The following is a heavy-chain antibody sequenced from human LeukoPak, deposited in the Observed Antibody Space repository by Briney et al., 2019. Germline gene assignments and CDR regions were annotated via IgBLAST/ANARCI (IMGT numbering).Heavy chain of an antibody. Sequence: GGSLTLSCAASGFTFSPYGMNWVRQAPGKGLEWVAVISHDGSLNYYADSVTGRLTISRDNPRNMLYLQMNSLRADDTAVYYCVKEGTPYVSSYFDYWGQGTLVTVSS. V-gene: IGHV3-30*18. J-gene: IGHJ4*02. CDR1: GFTFSPYG. D-gene: IGHD6-6*01. CDR3: VKEGTPYVSSYFDY. CDR2: ISHDGSLN.